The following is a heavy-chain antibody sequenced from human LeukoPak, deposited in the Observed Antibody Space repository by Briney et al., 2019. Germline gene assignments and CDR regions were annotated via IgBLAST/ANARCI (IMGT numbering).Heavy chain of an antibody. D-gene: IGHD6-19*01. J-gene: IGHJ4*02. V-gene: IGHV3-23*01. CDR2: ISGSGGST. CDR3: AKTGRIAVAGTVY. Sequence: GASLRLSCAASGFTFSSYAMSWVRQAPGKGLEWVSAISGSGGSTYYADSVKGRFTISRDNSKNTLCLQMNSLRAEDTAVYYCAKTGRIAVAGTVYWGQGTLVTVSS. CDR1: GFTFSSYA.